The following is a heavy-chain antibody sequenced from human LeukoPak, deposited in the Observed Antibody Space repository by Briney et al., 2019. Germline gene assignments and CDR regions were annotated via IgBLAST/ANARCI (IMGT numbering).Heavy chain of an antibody. J-gene: IGHJ3*02. Sequence: ASVKVSCKASGYTFTAYYIHWVQQAPGKGLEWMGLVDPEDGETIYAEKFQGRVTITADTSTDTAYMELSSLRSEDTAVYYCATEGLIAVAGTVAFDIWGQGTMVTVSS. V-gene: IGHV1-69-2*01. CDR3: ATEGLIAVAGTVAFDI. CDR2: VDPEDGET. CDR1: GYTFTAYY. D-gene: IGHD6-19*01.